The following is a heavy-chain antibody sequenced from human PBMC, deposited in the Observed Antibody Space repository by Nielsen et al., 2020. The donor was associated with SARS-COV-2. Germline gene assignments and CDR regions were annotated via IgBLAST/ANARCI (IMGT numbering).Heavy chain of an antibody. CDR3: AKAVDTFDI. CDR1: GFTFDDYA. J-gene: IGHJ3*02. CDR2: ISWNSGSI. D-gene: IGHD5-18*01. V-gene: IGHV3-9*01. Sequence: SLKISCPASGFTFDDYAMHWVRQAPGKGLEWVSGISWNSGSIGYADSVKGRFTISRDNAKNSLYLQMNSLRAEDTALYYCAKAVDTFDIWGQGTMVTVSS.